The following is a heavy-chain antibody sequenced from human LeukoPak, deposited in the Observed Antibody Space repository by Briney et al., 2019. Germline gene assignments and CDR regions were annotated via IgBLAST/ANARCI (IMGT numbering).Heavy chain of an antibody. Sequence: GGSLRLSCAASGFTFSDYYMSWIRQAPGKGLEWVSYISSSGSTIYYADSVKGRFTISRDNSKNTLYLQMNSLRAEDTAVYYRAKGYDFWSGYPYYYYYMDVWGKGTTVTVSS. CDR2: ISSSGSTI. CDR3: AKGYDFWSGYPYYYYYMDV. CDR1: GFTFSDYY. J-gene: IGHJ6*03. D-gene: IGHD3-3*01. V-gene: IGHV3-11*04.